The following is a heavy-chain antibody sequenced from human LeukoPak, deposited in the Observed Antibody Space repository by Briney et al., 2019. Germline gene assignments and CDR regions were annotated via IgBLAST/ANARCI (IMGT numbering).Heavy chain of an antibody. V-gene: IGHV4-38-2*02. Sequence: PSETLSLTCTVSGYSFNSGYYWGWIRQPPGKGLEWIGEINHSGSTNYNPSLKSRVTISVDTSKNRFSLKLSSVTAADTAVYYCARRQKDGYNRALVGGFDYWGQGTLVTVSS. CDR2: INHSGST. D-gene: IGHD5-24*01. CDR1: GYSFNSGYY. J-gene: IGHJ4*02. CDR3: ARRQKDGYNRALVGGFDY.